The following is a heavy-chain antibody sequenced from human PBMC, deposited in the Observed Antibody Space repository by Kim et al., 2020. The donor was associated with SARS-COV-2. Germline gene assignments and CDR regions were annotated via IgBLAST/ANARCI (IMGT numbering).Heavy chain of an antibody. V-gene: IGHV4-4*02. D-gene: IGHD3-22*01. CDR2: IYHSGST. CDR3: ARGGGPYYYDSSDNRGCMDV. CDR1: GGSISSSNW. J-gene: IGHJ6*02. Sequence: SETLSLTCAVSGGSISSSNWWSWVRQPPGKGLEWIGEIYHSGSTNYNPSLKSRVTISVDKSKNQFSLKLSSVTAADTAVYYCARGGGPYYYDSSDNRGCMDVWGQGTTVTVSS.